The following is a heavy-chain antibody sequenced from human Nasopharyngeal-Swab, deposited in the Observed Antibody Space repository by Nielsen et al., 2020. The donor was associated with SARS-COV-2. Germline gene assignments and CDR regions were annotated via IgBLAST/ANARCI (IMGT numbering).Heavy chain of an antibody. D-gene: IGHD3-3*01. V-gene: IGHV3-30-3*01. Sequence: GESLTLSCAASGFSFSRYALHWVLQAPGKGLEWVSVISYDGNNKHYAYSVKGRFTITSDTSKKTLFLQMNRLRVEDTAVYYCARGGFFEWFYYMDVWGKGTTVTVSS. CDR2: ISYDGNNK. J-gene: IGHJ6*03. CDR3: ARGGFFEWFYYMDV. CDR1: GFSFSRYA.